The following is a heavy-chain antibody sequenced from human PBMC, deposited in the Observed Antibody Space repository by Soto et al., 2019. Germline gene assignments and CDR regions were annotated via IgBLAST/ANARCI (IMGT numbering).Heavy chain of an antibody. CDR1: GGSVSGGSYY. D-gene: IGHD6-13*01. Sequence: QVQLQESGPGLVKPSETLSLTCTVSGGSVSGGSYYWSWIRQPPGKGLEWIGYIYYSGSTNYNPSLKSRVTISVDTSKNQFSLKLSSVTAADTAVYYCARDHSIGIAAAGLDYWGQGTLVTVSS. J-gene: IGHJ4*02. CDR2: IYYSGST. V-gene: IGHV4-61*01. CDR3: ARDHSIGIAAAGLDY.